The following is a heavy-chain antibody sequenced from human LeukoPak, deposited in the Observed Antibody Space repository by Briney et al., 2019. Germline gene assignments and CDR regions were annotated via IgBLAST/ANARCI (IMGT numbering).Heavy chain of an antibody. J-gene: IGHJ3*02. CDR1: GYTLTELS. V-gene: IGHV1-24*01. CDR3: AVRRFLEWLLSPNDAFDI. D-gene: IGHD3-3*01. CDR2: FDPEDGET. Sequence: GASVKVSCKVSGYTLTELSMHWVRQAPGKGLEWMGGFDPEDGETIYAQKFQGRVTMTEDTSTDTAYMELSSLRSEDTAVYYCAVRRFLEWLLSPNDAFDIWGRGTMVTVSS.